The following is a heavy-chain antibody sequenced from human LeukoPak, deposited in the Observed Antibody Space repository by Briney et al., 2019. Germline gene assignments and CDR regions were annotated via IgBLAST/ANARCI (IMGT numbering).Heavy chain of an antibody. CDR2: IYHSGST. J-gene: IGHJ4*02. CDR1: GGSISSGGYY. CDR3: ARVSSGATTVDY. V-gene: IGHV4-30-2*01. Sequence: PSQTLSLTCTVSGGSISSGGYYWSWIRQPPGKGLEWIGEIYHSGSTNYNPSLKSRVTISVDKSKNQFSLKLSSVTAADTAVYYCARVSSGATTVDYWGQGTLVTVSS. D-gene: IGHD1-26*01.